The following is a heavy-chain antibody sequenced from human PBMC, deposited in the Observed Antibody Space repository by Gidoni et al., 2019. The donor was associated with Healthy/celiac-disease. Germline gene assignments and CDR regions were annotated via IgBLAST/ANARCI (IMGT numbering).Heavy chain of an antibody. J-gene: IGHJ5*02. CDR3: AREGNDYGSVSLPGLNWFDP. V-gene: IGHV4-39*02. Sequence: QLQLQESGPGLVKPSEPLSLTCTVCGGSSRSRSYYWAWIHQPPGKGLEWFGCIYYRGSTYYKPSLKSRVTISVDTAKNQFSLKLSSVTAADTAVYYWAREGNDYGSVSLPGLNWFDPWGQGTLGTVSS. CDR2: IYYRGST. CDR1: GGSSRSRSYY. D-gene: IGHD3-10*01.